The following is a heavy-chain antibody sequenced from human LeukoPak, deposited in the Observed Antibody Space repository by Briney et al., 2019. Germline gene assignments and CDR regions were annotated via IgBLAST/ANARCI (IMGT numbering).Heavy chain of an antibody. CDR3: ARVSMGELSLSTYYFDY. CDR2: IYTSGST. D-gene: IGHD3-16*02. Sequence: SETLSLTCAVYGGSISSYYWSWIRQPAGKGLEWIGRIYTSGSTNYNPSLKSRVTMSVDTSKNQFSLRLSSVTAADTAVYYCARVSMGELSLSTYYFDYWGQGTLVTVSS. CDR1: GGSISSYY. V-gene: IGHV4-59*10. J-gene: IGHJ4*02.